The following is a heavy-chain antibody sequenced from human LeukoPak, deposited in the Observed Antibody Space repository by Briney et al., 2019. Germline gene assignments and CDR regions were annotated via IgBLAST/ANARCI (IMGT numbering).Heavy chain of an antibody. CDR2: INKGSRHM. V-gene: IGHV3-21*01. D-gene: IGHD3-22*01. CDR3: WRSRRNSHSSGYYYYNY. CDR1: EFSFRSYC. Sequence: GGSLRLSCAASEFSFRSYCFSWVRQAPGKGLEWVSSINKGSRHMYYADSVKGRFTVSTDDPQNSPYPQMHSLSAEDTALYYCWRSRRNSHSSGYYYYNY. J-gene: IGHJ6*03.